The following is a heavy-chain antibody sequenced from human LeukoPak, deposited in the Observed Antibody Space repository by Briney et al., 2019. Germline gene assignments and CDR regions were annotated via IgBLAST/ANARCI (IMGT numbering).Heavy chain of an antibody. D-gene: IGHD3-22*01. Sequence: SETLSLTCAVYGGSFSGYYWSWIRQPPGKGLEWIGEINHSGSTNYNPSLKSRVTISVDTSKNQFSLKLSSVTAADTAVYYCASGSGYYLFDYWGQGTLVTVSS. V-gene: IGHV4-34*09. J-gene: IGHJ4*02. CDR3: ASGSGYYLFDY. CDR1: GGSFSGYY. CDR2: INHSGST.